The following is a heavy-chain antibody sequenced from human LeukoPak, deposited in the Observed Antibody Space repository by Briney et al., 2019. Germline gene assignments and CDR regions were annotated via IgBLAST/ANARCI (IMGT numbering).Heavy chain of an antibody. D-gene: IGHD6-13*01. CDR2: IIPIFGTA. J-gene: IGHJ4*02. CDR1: GGTFSTSA. V-gene: IGHV1-69*05. Sequence: SVKVSCKASGGTFSTSAISWVRQAPGQGLEWVGGIIPIFGTANYAQKLQGRVTMTTDTSTSTAYMELRSLRSDDTAVYYCAREKVAAAPINWGQGTLVTVSS. CDR3: AREKVAAAPIN.